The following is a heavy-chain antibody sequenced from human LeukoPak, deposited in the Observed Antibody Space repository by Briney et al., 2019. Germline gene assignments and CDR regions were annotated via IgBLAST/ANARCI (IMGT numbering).Heavy chain of an antibody. CDR2: INPNSGGT. V-gene: IGHV1-2*02. D-gene: IGHD3-3*01. CDR3: ARVGVYYDFWSGYYYFDY. CDR1: GYTFTSYG. J-gene: IGHJ4*02. Sequence: ASVKVSCKASGYTFTSYGIGWVRQAPGQGLEWMGWINPNSGGTNYAQKFQGRVTMTRDTSISTAYMELSRLRSDDTAVYYCARVGVYYDFWSGYYYFDYWGQGTLVTVSS.